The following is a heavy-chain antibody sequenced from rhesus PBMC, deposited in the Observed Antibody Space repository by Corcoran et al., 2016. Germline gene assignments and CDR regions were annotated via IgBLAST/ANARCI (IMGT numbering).Heavy chain of an antibody. J-gene: IGHJ4*01. CDR3: AKGVIEYCTGSGCYGIDY. D-gene: IGHD2-21*01. Sequence: EVQLVQSGAEVKRPGESLKISCKTSGYSFTSYWISWVRQMPGKGLEWMGAIDPSDSDTSSSPSFQGQITIAAYKSISTAYLQWSSLKASDTATYYCAKGVIEYCTGSGCYGIDYWGQGVLVTVSS. V-gene: IGHV5-2*01. CDR2: IDPSDSDT. CDR1: GYSFTSYW.